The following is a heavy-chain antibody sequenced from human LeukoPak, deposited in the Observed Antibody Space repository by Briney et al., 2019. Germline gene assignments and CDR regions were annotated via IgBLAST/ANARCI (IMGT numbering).Heavy chain of an antibody. CDR3: ARDEVVYEFDY. J-gene: IGHJ4*02. CDR1: GYTFTSYD. D-gene: IGHD2-8*02. V-gene: IGHV1-8*01. Sequence: GASVKVSCKASGYTFTSYDINWVRQATGQGLEWMGWMNPNSGNTGYAQKFQGRVTMTTDTSTSTAYMELRSLRSDDTAVYYCARDEVVYEFDYWGQGTLVTVSS. CDR2: MNPNSGNT.